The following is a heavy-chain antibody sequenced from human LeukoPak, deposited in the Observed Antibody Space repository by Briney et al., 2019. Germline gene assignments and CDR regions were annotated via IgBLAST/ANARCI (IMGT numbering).Heavy chain of an antibody. J-gene: IGHJ4*02. Sequence: PSETLSLTCTVSGGSISSGPYYWGWIRQPPGKGLEWIGNIYYGENTYYNPSLKSRVTISIDTSKNQFYLKLSSLTAADTAVYYCARLMVRGVTPCFDYWGQGTLVTVSS. CDR3: ARLMVRGVTPCFDY. D-gene: IGHD3-10*01. CDR1: GGSISSGPYY. V-gene: IGHV4-39*01. CDR2: IYYGENT.